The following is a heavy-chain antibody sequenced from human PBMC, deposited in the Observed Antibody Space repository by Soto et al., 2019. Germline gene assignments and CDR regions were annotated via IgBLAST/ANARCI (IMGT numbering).Heavy chain of an antibody. D-gene: IGHD1-26*01. CDR2: IYYSGST. CDR1: GGSITNYY. Sequence: SETLSLTCTVSGGSITNYYWSWIRQPPGKGLECIGYIYYSGSTNYNPSLKSRVTISVDTSKNQFSLKLSSVTAADTAVYYCARDSSGSYPTFDYWGQGTLVTVSS. J-gene: IGHJ4*02. CDR3: ARDSSGSYPTFDY. V-gene: IGHV4-59*12.